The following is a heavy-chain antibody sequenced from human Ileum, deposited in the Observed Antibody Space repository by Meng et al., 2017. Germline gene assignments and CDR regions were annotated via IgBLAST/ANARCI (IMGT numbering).Heavy chain of an antibody. V-gene: IGHV3-7*01. CDR3: ARKYSGSDY. D-gene: IGHD1-26*01. J-gene: IGHJ1*01. CDR2: INQDGSHI. CDR1: GLTFSAFW. Sequence: HLVESGGGLVQAGGFLVLSCAGSGLTFSAFWMSWVRQAPGKGLEWVANINQDGSHISYVDSVKGRFTISRDNAKNSVYLQMNSLRVDDTAVYYCARKYSGSDYWGQGTLVTVSS.